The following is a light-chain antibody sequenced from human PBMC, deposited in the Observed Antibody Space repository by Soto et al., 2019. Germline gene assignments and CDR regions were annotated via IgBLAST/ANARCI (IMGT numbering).Light chain of an antibody. CDR3: QQYNNWPLVT. CDR2: DAS. CDR1: QTVRNNY. J-gene: IGKJ4*01. Sequence: EFVLTQSPGTLSLSPGERATLSCRASQTVRNNYLAWYQQKPGQAPRLLIYDASSRATGIPDRFSGGGSGTDFTLTISSLQSEDFALYYCQQYNNWPLVTFGGGTKVEIK. V-gene: IGKV3-20*01.